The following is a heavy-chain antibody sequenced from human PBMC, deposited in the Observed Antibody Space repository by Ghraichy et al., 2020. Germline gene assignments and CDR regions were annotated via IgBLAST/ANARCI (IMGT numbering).Heavy chain of an antibody. V-gene: IGHV3-30*18. CDR3: AKDLVTEGPYYGMDV. CDR2: ISYDGSNK. J-gene: IGHJ6*02. CDR1: GFTFSSYG. Sequence: GGSLRLSCAASGFTFSSYGMHWVRQAPGKGLEWVAVISYDGSNKYYADSVKGRFTISRDNSKNTLYLQMNSLRAEDTAVYYCAKDLVTEGPYYGMDVWGQGTTVTVSS. D-gene: IGHD2-21*02.